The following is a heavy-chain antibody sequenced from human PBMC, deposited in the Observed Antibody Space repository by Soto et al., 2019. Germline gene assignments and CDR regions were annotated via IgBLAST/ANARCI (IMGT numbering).Heavy chain of an antibody. CDR2: TYYRSKWYN. CDR1: GDSVSSNSAA. V-gene: IGHV6-1*01. D-gene: IGHD6-13*01. Sequence: SQTLSLTCAISGDSVSSNSAAWNWIRQSPSRGLEWLGRTYYRSKWYNDYAVSVKSRITINPDTSKNQFSLQLNSVTPEDTAVYYCARDSPRYSSSWYGEGYYYYGMDVWGQGTTVTSP. J-gene: IGHJ6*02. CDR3: ARDSPRYSSSWYGEGYYYYGMDV.